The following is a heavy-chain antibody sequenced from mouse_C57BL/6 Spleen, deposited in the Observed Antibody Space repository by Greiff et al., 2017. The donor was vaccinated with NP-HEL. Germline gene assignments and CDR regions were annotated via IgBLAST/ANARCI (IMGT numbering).Heavy chain of an antibody. J-gene: IGHJ1*03. CDR2: ISYDGSN. Sequence: DVKLQESGPGLVKPSQSLSLTCSVTGYSITSCYYWNWIRQFPGNKLEWIGYISYDGSNNYNPSLKNRISITRDTSKNQFFLKLNSVTTEDTATYYCASGGLLRYFDVWGTGTTVTVSS. CDR1: GYSITSCYY. V-gene: IGHV3-6*01. D-gene: IGHD1-1*01. CDR3: ASGGLLRYFDV.